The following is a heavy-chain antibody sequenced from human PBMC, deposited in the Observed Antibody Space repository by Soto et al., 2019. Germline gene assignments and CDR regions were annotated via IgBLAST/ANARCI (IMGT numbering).Heavy chain of an antibody. Sequence: GASVKVSCKVSGYTLTELSMHWVRQAPGKGLEWMGGFDPEDGETIYAQKFQGRVTMTEDTSTDTAYMELSSLRSEDTAVYYCETTEYCSSTSCKNWFDPWGQGTLVTVSS. J-gene: IGHJ5*02. CDR1: GYTLTELS. CDR3: ETTEYCSSTSCKNWFDP. D-gene: IGHD2-2*01. V-gene: IGHV1-24*01. CDR2: FDPEDGET.